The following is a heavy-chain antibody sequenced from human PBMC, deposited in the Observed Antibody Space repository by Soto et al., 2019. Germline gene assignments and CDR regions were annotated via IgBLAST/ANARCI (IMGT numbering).Heavy chain of an antibody. D-gene: IGHD4-4*01. CDR3: ARCRDTVSDY. Sequence: SETLSLTCTVSGGSISSSSYYWGWIRQPPGKGLEWIGSIYYSGSTYYNPSLKSRVTISVDTSKNQFSLKLSSVTAADTAVYYCARCRDTVSDYWGQGTLVTVSS. CDR2: IYYSGST. J-gene: IGHJ4*02. V-gene: IGHV4-39*01. CDR1: GGSISSSSYY.